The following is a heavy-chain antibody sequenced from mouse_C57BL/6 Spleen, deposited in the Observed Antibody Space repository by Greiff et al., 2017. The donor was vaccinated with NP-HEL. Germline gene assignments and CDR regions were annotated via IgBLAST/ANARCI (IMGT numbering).Heavy chain of an antibody. CDR2: IYPSDSET. J-gene: IGHJ1*03. CDR1: GYTFTSYW. V-gene: IGHV1-61*01. Sequence: QVQLQQPGAELVRPGSSVKLSCKASGYTFTSYWMDWVKQRPGQGLEWIGNIYPSDSETHYNQKFKDKAILTVDKSSSTAYMQLSSLTSEDSAVYYCARRATTVVAHWYFDVWGTGTTVTVSS. D-gene: IGHD1-1*01. CDR3: ARRATTVVAHWYFDV.